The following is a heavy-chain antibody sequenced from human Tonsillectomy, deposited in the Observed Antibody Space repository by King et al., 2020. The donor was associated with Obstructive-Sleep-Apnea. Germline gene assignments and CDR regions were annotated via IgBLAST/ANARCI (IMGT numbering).Heavy chain of an antibody. V-gene: IGHV3-23*04. CDR3: ATRNYDILTGYYSYYFDY. D-gene: IGHD3-9*01. Sequence: VQLVESGGGLVQPVGSLRLSCAASGFTFSSYAMSWVRQAPGKGLEWVSAISGSGGSTYYADSVKGRFTISRDNSKNTLYLQMNSLRAEDTAVYYCATRNYDILTGYYSYYFDYWGQGTLVTVSS. CDR1: GFTFSSYA. CDR2: ISGSGGST. J-gene: IGHJ4*02.